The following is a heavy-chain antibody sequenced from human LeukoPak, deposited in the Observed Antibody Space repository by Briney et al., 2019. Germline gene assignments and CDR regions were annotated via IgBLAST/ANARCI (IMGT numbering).Heavy chain of an antibody. CDR3: AKDKEDSSSWYYFDY. CDR2: ISWNSGSI. CDR1: GFTFDDYA. J-gene: IGHJ4*02. V-gene: IGHV3-9*01. Sequence: GGSLRLSCAASGFTFDDYAMHWVRQAPGKGLEWVSGISWNSGSIGYADSVKGRFTISRDNAKSSLYLQMNSLRAEDTALYYCAKDKEDSSSWYYFDYWGQGTLVTVSS. D-gene: IGHD6-13*01.